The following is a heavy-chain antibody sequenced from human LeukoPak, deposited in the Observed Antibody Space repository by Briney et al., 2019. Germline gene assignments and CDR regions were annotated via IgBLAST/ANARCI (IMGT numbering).Heavy chain of an antibody. CDR1: GYSFTSYW. Sequence: GESLKISCKGSGYSFTSYWIGWVRQMPGKGREWMGIIYPGDSDTRYSPSFQGQVTISADKSISTAYLQWSSLKASDTAMYYCARLSYDSSGYYYGHLDYWGQGALVTVSS. D-gene: IGHD3-22*01. V-gene: IGHV5-51*01. CDR3: ARLSYDSSGYYYGHLDY. J-gene: IGHJ4*02. CDR2: IYPGDSDT.